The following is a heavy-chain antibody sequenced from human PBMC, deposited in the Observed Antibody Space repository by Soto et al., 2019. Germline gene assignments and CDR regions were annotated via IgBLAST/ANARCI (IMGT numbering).Heavy chain of an antibody. CDR1: VFTFTISA. CDR3: ARSGGYDVDY. J-gene: IGHJ4*02. Sequence: GASVKVSCKTSVFTFTISAIQSVRQARGQRLEWMGWIIACNDNTNYAQKLQGRVTMTTDTSTSTAYMELRSLRSDDTDVYYCARSGGYDVDYWGQGTLVTVSS. D-gene: IGHD5-12*01. CDR2: IIACNDNT. V-gene: IGHV1-18*01.